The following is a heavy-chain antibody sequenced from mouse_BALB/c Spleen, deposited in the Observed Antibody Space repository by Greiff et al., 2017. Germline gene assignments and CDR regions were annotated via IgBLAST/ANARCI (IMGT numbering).Heavy chain of an antibody. CDR2: IRLKSDNYAT. D-gene: IGHD1-1*01. CDR3: TPYYYGSTSFAY. Sequence: EVKLVESGGGLVQPGGSMKLSCVASGFTFSSYWMSWVRQSPEKGLEWVAEIRLKSDNYATHYAESVKGKFTISRDDSKSRLYLQMNSLRAEDTGIYYCTPYYYGSTSFAYWGQGTLVTVSA. V-gene: IGHV6-6*02. CDR1: GFTFSSYW. J-gene: IGHJ3*01.